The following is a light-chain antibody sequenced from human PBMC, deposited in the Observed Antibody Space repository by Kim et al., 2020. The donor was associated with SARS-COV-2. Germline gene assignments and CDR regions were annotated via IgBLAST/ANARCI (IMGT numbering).Light chain of an antibody. CDR1: NSGNKN. J-gene: IGLJ1*01. V-gene: IGLV3-21*01. CDR3: QVWDSTSDHV. CDR2: FDR. Sequence: APGKTARITCGGDNSGNKNVHWYQQKPGQAPVLVIYFDRDRPSGIPERFSGSNSGNTATLTISRVEAGDEADYYCQVWDSTSDHVFGNGTKVTVL.